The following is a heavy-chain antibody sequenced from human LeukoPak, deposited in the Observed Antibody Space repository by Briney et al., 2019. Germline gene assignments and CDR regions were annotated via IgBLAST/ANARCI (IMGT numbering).Heavy chain of an antibody. D-gene: IGHD4-11*01. CDR3: ARSTTVGPIGAFDI. V-gene: IGHV1-2*06. CDR1: GYTFTGYY. Sequence: ASVKVSCTASGYTFTGYYMHWVRQAPRQGLEWMGRINPNSGGTNYAQKFQGRVTMTRDTSISTAYMELSRLRSDDTAVYYCARSTTVGPIGAFDIWGQGTMVTVSS. CDR2: INPNSGGT. J-gene: IGHJ3*02.